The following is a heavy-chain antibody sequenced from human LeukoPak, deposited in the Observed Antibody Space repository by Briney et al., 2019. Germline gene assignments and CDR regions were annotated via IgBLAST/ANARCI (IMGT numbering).Heavy chain of an antibody. J-gene: IGHJ4*02. D-gene: IGHD3-3*01. Sequence: GASVKVSCKASGYTFTSYYMHWVRQDPGQGLEWMGIINPSGGSTSYAQKFQGRVTMTRDTSISTAYMELSRLRSDDTAVYYCARGRTYYDFWSGYYGPTLDYWGQGTLVTVSS. CDR2: INPSGGST. CDR1: GYTFTSYY. V-gene: IGHV1-46*01. CDR3: ARGRTYYDFWSGYYGPTLDY.